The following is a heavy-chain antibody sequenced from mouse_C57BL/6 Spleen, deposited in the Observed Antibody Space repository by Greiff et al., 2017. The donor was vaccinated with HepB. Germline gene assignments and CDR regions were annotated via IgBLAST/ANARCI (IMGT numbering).Heavy chain of an antibody. Sequence: EVQLLESGPGLVKPSQSLSLTCSVTGYSITSGYYWNWIRQFPGNKLEWMGYISYDGSNNYNPSLKNRISITRDTSKNQFFLKLNSVTTEDTATYYCARNDYDGYWYFDVWGTGTTVTVSS. CDR1: GYSITSGYY. V-gene: IGHV3-6*01. CDR3: ARNDYDGYWYFDV. D-gene: IGHD2-4*01. CDR2: ISYDGSN. J-gene: IGHJ1*03.